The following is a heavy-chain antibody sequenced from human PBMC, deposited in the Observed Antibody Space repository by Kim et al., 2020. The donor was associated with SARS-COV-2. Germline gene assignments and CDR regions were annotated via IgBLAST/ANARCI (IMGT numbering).Heavy chain of an antibody. V-gene: IGHV3-21*01. J-gene: IGHJ4*02. Sequence: GGSLRLSCAASGFTFSSYSMNWVRQAPGKGLEWVSAISSSSSYIYYADSVKGRFTISRDNAKNSLYLQMNSLRAEDTAVYYCARDEDYYGSVPDFDYWGQGTLVTVSS. D-gene: IGHD3-10*01. CDR2: ISSSSSYI. CDR3: ARDEDYYGSVPDFDY. CDR1: GFTFSSYS.